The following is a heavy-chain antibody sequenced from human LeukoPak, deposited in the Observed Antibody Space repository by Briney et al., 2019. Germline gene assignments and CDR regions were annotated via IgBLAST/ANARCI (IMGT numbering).Heavy chain of an antibody. V-gene: IGHV3-48*03. D-gene: IGHD1-26*01. CDR2: ISSSGTTT. CDR1: GFSFSVYE. J-gene: IGHJ4*02. CDR3: ARSGYYNGYDY. Sequence: GGSLRPSCAASGFSFSVYEIHWVRQAPGKGLEWISDISSSGTTTYYADSVKGRFTISRDNAKNTLYLEMNSLTAEDTALYYCARSGYYNGYDYWGQGTLVTVSS.